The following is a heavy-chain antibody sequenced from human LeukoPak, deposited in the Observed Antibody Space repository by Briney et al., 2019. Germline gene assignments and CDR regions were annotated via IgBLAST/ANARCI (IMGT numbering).Heavy chain of an antibody. CDR1: DFTFSSYA. J-gene: IGHJ4*02. CDR3: AKEGRITMMVVVFTYFDC. Sequence: PGGSLRLSCVASDFTFSSYAMSWVRQAPGEGLEWVSTISGDGGSTYYADSVKGRFTISRDNSKNTLYLQINSLRAEDTAVYYCAKEGRITMMVVVFTYFDCWGQGTLVTVSS. V-gene: IGHV3-23*01. D-gene: IGHD3-22*01. CDR2: ISGDGGST.